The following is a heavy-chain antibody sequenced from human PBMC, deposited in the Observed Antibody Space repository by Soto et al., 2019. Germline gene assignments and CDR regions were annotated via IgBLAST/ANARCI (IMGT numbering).Heavy chain of an antibody. D-gene: IGHD3-10*01. CDR3: AKKGYYPSGKINLFDS. V-gene: IGHV4-38-2*01. Sequence: PSLTCAVSGYSINSDYYWGWIRQPPGKGLEWIGSVDHSGRTYYSPSLRSRLTIFIDTSKNQFSLRLTSVTAADTAMYFCAKKGYYPSGKINLFDSWGPGTLVTVSS. CDR1: GYSINSDYY. CDR2: VDHSGRT. J-gene: IGHJ4*02.